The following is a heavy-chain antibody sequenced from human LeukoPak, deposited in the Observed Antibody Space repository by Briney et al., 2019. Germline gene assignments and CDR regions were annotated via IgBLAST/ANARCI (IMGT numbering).Heavy chain of an antibody. Sequence: PSETLSLTCTVSGGSISSYYWSWIRQPPGKGLEWIGYIYYSGSTNYNPSLKSRVTISVDTSKNQFSLKLSSVTAADTAVYYCARPSRYSSSDYWGQGTLVTVSS. J-gene: IGHJ4*02. CDR1: GGSISSYY. CDR2: IYYSGST. CDR3: ARPSRYSSSDY. V-gene: IGHV4-59*08. D-gene: IGHD6-6*01.